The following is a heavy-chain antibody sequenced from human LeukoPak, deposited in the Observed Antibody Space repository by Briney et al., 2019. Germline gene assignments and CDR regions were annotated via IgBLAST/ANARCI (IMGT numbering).Heavy chain of an antibody. CDR2: INHSGST. V-gene: IGHV4-34*01. D-gene: IGHD2-2*01. CDR3: ARGYYCSSTSCYDY. Sequence: SETLSLTCAVYSGSFSGYYWSWIRQPPGKGLEWIGEINHSGSTNYNPSLKSRVTISVDTSKNQFSLKLSSVTAADTAVYYCARGYYCSSTSCYDYWGQGTLVTVSS. J-gene: IGHJ4*02. CDR1: SGSFSGYY.